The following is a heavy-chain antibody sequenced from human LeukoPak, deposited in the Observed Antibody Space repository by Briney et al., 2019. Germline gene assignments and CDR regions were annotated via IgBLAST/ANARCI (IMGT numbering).Heavy chain of an antibody. D-gene: IGHD2-2*01. J-gene: IGHJ5*02. CDR1: GFIFSSYE. CDR3: ARVPMSVVVPAAMKGFDP. V-gene: IGHV3-48*03. CDR2: ISSSGSTI. Sequence: GGSLRLSCAASGFIFSSYEMNWARQAPGKGLEWVSYISSSGSTIYYADSVKGRFTISRDNAKNSLYLQMNSLRAEDTAVYYCARVPMSVVVPAAMKGFDPWGQGSLVTVSS.